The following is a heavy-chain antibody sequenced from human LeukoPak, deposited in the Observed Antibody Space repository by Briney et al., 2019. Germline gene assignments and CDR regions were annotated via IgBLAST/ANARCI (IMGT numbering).Heavy chain of an antibody. D-gene: IGHD5-24*01. J-gene: IGHJ5*02. Sequence: GSLRLSCAASGFIVSTNYMSWVRQAPGKGLEWVSGINWNGGSTGYADSVKGRFTISRDNAKNSLYLQMNSLRAEDTALYHCARDTGEGEMATTGNWFDPWGQGTLVTVSS. CDR3: ARDTGEGEMATTGNWFDP. CDR2: INWNGGST. V-gene: IGHV3-20*01. CDR1: GFIVSTNY.